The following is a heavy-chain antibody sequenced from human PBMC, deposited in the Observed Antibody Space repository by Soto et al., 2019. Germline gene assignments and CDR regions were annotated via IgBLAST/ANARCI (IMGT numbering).Heavy chain of an antibody. CDR2: IYYTGSV. Sequence: QVRLQESGPGLVKPSETLSLTCTVSGGSIGNYYWGWIRQPPGKGLECIGYIYYTGSVTYNPSLKSRVTLXXGXSXXQLSLKVTSLTAADTAIYYCARHGPEQRLVRYFDFWGQGALVTVSS. V-gene: IGHV4-59*08. CDR1: GGSIGNYY. D-gene: IGHD6-19*01. CDR3: ARHGPEQRLVRYFDF. J-gene: IGHJ4*02.